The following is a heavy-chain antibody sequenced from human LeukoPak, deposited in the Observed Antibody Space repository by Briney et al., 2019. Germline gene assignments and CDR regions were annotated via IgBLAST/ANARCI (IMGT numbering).Heavy chain of an antibody. CDR2: INHSGST. V-gene: IGHV4-34*01. CDR3: ARAPRSYYFDY. Sequence: SETLSLTCAVSGGSISSGGYSWSWIRQPPGKGLEWIGEINHSGSTNYNPSLKSRVTISVDTSKNQFSLKLSSVTAADTAVYYCARAPRSYYFDYWGQGTLVTVSS. J-gene: IGHJ4*02. CDR1: GGSISSGGYS.